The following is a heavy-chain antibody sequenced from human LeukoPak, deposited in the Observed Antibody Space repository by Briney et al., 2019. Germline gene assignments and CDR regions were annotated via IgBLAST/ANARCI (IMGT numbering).Heavy chain of an antibody. CDR1: GFTFSTYS. CDR3: ARAPGSGWYLDY. V-gene: IGHV3-21*01. D-gene: IGHD6-19*01. J-gene: IGHJ4*02. CDR2: INSLSNYI. Sequence: KPGGSLRLSCAASGFTFSTYSMTWVRQAPGKGLEWVSSINSLSNYIYYADSVKGRFTISRDNANNSLYLQMNSLRAEDTAVYYCARAPGSGWYLDYWGQGTLVTVSS.